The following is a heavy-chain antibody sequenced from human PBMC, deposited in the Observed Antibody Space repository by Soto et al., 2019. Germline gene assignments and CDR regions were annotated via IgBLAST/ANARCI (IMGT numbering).Heavy chain of an antibody. V-gene: IGHV1-46*03. CDR2: INPSGGST. CDR3: ARVSTPSSSWTISFDY. Sequence: ASVKVSCKASGYTFTSYFIHWVRQAPGQGLEWMGIINPSGGSTSYAQKFQGRVTMTRDTSTSTVYMELSSLRSEDTAVYYCARVSTPSSSWTISFDYWGQGTLVTVSS. CDR1: GYTFTSYF. J-gene: IGHJ4*02. D-gene: IGHD6-13*01.